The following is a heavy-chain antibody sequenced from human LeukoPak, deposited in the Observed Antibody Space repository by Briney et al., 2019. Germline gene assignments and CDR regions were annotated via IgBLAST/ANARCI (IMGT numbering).Heavy chain of an antibody. D-gene: IGHD1-26*01. V-gene: IGHV3-33*01. J-gene: IGHJ4*02. CDR2: IWYDGSNK. Sequence: PGRSLRLSCAASGFTFSSYGMHWVRQAPGKGLEWVAVIWYDGSNKYYADSVKGRFTISRDNSKNTLYLQMNSLRAEDTAVYYCARGLTGSYFDYWGQGTLVTVSS. CDR3: ARGLTGSYFDY. CDR1: GFTFSSYG.